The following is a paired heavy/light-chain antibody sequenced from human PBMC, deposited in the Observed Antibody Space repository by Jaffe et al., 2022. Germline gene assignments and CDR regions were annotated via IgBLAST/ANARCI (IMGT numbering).Light chain of an antibody. J-gene: IGLJ3*02. V-gene: IGLV2-14*03. CDR2: DVS. CDR1: SSDVGGYNY. Sequence: QSALTQPASVSGSPGQSITISCTGTSSDVGGYNYVSWYQQHPGKAPKLMIYDVSNRPSGVSNRFSGSKSGNTASLTISGLQAEDEADYYCSSYTSSSTFPNWVFGGGTKLTVL. CDR3: SSYTSSSTFPNWV.
Heavy chain of an antibody. V-gene: IGHV4-4*02. Sequence: QVQLQESGPGLVKPSGTLSLTCAVSGGSISSSNWWSWVRQPPGKGLEWIGEIYHSGSTNYNPSLKSRVTISVDKSKNQFSLKLSSVTAADTAVYYCARRHCSSTSCYRTRSKVVYWFDPWGQGTLVTVSS. J-gene: IGHJ5*02. D-gene: IGHD2-2*01. CDR2: IYHSGST. CDR1: GGSISSSNW. CDR3: ARRHCSSTSCYRTRSKVVYWFDP.